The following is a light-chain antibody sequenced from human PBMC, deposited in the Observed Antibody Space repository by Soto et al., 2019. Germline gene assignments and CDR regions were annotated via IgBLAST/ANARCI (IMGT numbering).Light chain of an antibody. CDR3: QQYSTYSRT. V-gene: IGKV1-5*03. CDR1: QSIDRY. Sequence: DIQMTQSPSSLSASVGDRVTITCRASQSIDRYLNWYQQKPGKAPKLLIYKASSLESGVPLRFSGSGSGTEFTLTISSLQRDDFATYYCQQYSTYSRTFGQGTKVDI. CDR2: KAS. J-gene: IGKJ1*01.